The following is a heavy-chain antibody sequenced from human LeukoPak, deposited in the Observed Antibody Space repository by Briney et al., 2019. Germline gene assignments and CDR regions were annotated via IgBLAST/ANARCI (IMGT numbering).Heavy chain of an antibody. J-gene: IGHJ4*02. Sequence: GGSLRLSCPASGFTFSSYSMNWVRQAPGKGLEWVSYISSTGSTIYYADSVRGRFTISRDNAKNSLYLQMNSLRAEDTAVYYCARGSYSSSNYFDYWGQGTLVTVSS. CDR2: ISSTGSTI. D-gene: IGHD6-6*01. CDR1: GFTFSSYS. CDR3: ARGSYSSSNYFDY. V-gene: IGHV3-48*01.